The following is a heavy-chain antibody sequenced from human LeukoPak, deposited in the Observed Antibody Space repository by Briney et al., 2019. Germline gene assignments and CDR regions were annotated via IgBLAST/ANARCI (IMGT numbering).Heavy chain of an antibody. CDR3: ARGFRITIFGVVINYYYMDV. J-gene: IGHJ6*03. CDR1: GGSFSGYY. D-gene: IGHD3-3*01. V-gene: IGHV4-34*01. Sequence: PSETLSLTCAVYGGSFSGYYWSWIRQPPRKGLEWTGEINHSGSTNYNPSLKSRVTISVDTSKNQFSLKLSSVTAADTAVYYCARGFRITIFGVVINYYYMDVWGKGTTVTVSS. CDR2: INHSGST.